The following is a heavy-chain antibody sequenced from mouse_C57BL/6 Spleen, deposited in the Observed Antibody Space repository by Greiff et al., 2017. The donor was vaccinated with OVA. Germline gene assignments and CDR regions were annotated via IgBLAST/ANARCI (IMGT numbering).Heavy chain of an antibody. CDR3: ARRGYSNPYYFDY. Sequence: EVQGVESGGDLVKPGGSLKLSCAASGFTFSSYGMSWVRQTPDKRLEWVATISSGGSYTYYPDSVKGRFTISRDNAKNTLYLQMSSLKSEDTAMYYCARRGYSNPYYFDYWGQGTTLTVSS. V-gene: IGHV5-6*01. CDR1: GFTFSSYG. J-gene: IGHJ2*01. D-gene: IGHD2-5*01. CDR2: ISSGGSYT.